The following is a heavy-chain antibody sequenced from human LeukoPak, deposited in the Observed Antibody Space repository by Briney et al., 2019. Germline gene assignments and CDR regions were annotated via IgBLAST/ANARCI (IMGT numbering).Heavy chain of an antibody. CDR1: GGSISSYY. Sequence: PSETLSLTCTVSGGSISSYYWSWIRQPPGKGLEWIGYINYSGSTFYNPSLRSRVTMSVDTSKRQFSLNLNSVTAADTAVYYCARRGTYYVFDYWGQGTLVTVSS. CDR2: INYSGST. V-gene: IGHV4-59*01. D-gene: IGHD1-26*01. CDR3: ARRGTYYVFDY. J-gene: IGHJ4*02.